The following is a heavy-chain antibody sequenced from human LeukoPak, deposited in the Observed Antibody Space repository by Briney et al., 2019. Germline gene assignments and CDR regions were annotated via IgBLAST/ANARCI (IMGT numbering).Heavy chain of an antibody. J-gene: IGHJ6*03. CDR2: INTNTGNP. CDR1: GYTFNGYY. V-gene: IGHV7-4-1*02. Sequence: ASVKVSCKSSGYTFNGYYMHWVRQAPGQGLEWMGWINTNTGNPTYAQGFTGRFVFSLDTSVSTAYLQISSLKAEDTAVYYCARDGDCTNGVCYSVYYYYYMDVWGKGTTVTVSS. CDR3: ARDGDCTNGVCYSVYYYYYMDV. D-gene: IGHD2-8*01.